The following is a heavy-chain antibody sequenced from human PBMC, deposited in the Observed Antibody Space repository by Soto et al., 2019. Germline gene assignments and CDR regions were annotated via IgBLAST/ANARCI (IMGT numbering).Heavy chain of an antibody. V-gene: IGHV3-48*03. CDR3: ARDHKGGYYYYGMDV. Sequence: EVQLVESGGGLVQPGGSLRLSCAASGFTFSSYEMNWVRQAPGKGREWVSYISSSGSTIYYADSVKGRFTISRDNDKNSLYLQMNSLRAEDTAVYYCARDHKGGYYYYGMDVWGQGTTVTVSS. CDR1: GFTFSSYE. CDR2: ISSSGSTI. J-gene: IGHJ6*02.